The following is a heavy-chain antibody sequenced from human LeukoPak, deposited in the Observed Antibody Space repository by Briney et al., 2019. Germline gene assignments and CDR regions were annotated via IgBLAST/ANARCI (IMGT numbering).Heavy chain of an antibody. D-gene: IGHD2-15*01. CDR1: GGSISSYY. Sequence: SETLSLTCTVSGGSISSYYWSWIRHPPGKGLEGIGYIYYSGSTNYNPSLKSRVTISVDTSKNQFSLKLSSVTAADTAVYYCARDLRRYCSRGSCYEGADKWFDPWGQGTLVTVSS. CDR3: ARDLRRYCSRGSCYEGADKWFDP. J-gene: IGHJ5*02. CDR2: IYYSGST. V-gene: IGHV4-59*01.